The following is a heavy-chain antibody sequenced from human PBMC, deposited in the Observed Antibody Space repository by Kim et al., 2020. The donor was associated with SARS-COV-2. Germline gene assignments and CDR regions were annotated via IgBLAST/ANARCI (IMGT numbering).Heavy chain of an antibody. J-gene: IGHJ6*01. CDR3: ARAVSGVTMIVVVTGYYY. CDR2: INHSGSS. Sequence: SETLSLTCAVYGVTFSGYYWSWIRQPPGKGLEWIGEINHSGSSNYNPSLKSRVTISVDTSKNQFSLKLSSVTAADTAVYYCARAVSGVTMIVVVTGYYY. CDR1: GVTFSGYY. D-gene: IGHD3-22*01. V-gene: IGHV4-34*01.